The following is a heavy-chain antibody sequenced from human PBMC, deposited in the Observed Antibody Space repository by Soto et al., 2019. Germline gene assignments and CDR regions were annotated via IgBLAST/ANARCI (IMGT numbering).Heavy chain of an antibody. J-gene: IGHJ4*02. CDR1: GGTFSSYA. V-gene: IGHV1-69*01. CDR2: IIPIFGTA. Sequence: QVQLVQSGAEVKKPGSSVKVSCKASGGTFSSYAFSWVRQAPGQGLEWMGGIIPIFGTANYAQRFQGRVTITADESTSTAYMELSSLRSEDTAMYYCAREGEGDYGKPFDYWGQGTLITVSS. CDR3: AREGEGDYGKPFDY. D-gene: IGHD4-17*01.